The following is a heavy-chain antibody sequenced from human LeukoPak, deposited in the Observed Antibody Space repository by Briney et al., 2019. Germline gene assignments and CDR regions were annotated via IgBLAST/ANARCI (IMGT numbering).Heavy chain of an antibody. CDR1: GGTFSSYA. D-gene: IGHD6-19*01. Sequence: SSVKVSCKASGGTFSSYAISWVRQAPGQGLEWMGGIIPILGTTNYAQKFQGRVTITADESTSTAYVELSSLRSEDTAVYYCAKGSGWTPHDYWGQGTLVTVSS. V-gene: IGHV1-69*01. CDR3: AKGSGWTPHDY. J-gene: IGHJ4*02. CDR2: IIPILGTT.